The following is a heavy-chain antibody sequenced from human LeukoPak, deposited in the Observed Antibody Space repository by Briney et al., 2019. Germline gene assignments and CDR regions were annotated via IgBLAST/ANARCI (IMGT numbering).Heavy chain of an antibody. CDR1: GGSISSSSYY. J-gene: IGHJ6*02. CDR2: IYYSGST. V-gene: IGHV4-39*07. D-gene: IGHD3-10*01. Sequence: PSETLSLTCTVSGGSISSSSYYWGWIRQPPGKGLEWIGSIYYSGSTYYNPSLKSRVTISVDTSKNQFSLKLSSVTAADTAVYYCARDLSYYGSGKSSYGMDVWGQGTTVTVSS. CDR3: ARDLSYYGSGKSSYGMDV.